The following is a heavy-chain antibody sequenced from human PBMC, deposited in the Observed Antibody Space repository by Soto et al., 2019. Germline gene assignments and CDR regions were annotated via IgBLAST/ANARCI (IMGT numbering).Heavy chain of an antibody. D-gene: IGHD3-3*01. CDR1: GGTFSTSS. CDR3: AKGMANTVFGVDTLFDY. J-gene: IGHJ4*02. CDR2: IIPIFTRT. V-gene: IGHV1-69*13. Sequence: ASVKVSCKASGGTFSTSSFVWVRQGPGQGLEWMGGIIPIFTRTNFAQKFQGRVTFSADESTRTTYMELRSLRAADTAVYFCAKGMANTVFGVDTLFDYWGQGTLVTVSS.